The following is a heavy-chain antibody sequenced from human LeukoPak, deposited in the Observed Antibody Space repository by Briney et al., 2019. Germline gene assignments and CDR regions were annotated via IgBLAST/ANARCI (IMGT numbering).Heavy chain of an antibody. V-gene: IGHV1-69*13. CDR1: GGTFSSYA. D-gene: IGHD3-22*01. Sequence: GASVKVSCKASGGTFSSYAISWVRQAPGQGLEWMGGIIPISGTANYAQKFQGRVTITADESTSTAYMELSSLKSEDTAVYYCARGRYYYDSSGQIYFDYWGQGTLVTVSS. J-gene: IGHJ4*02. CDR2: IIPISGTA. CDR3: ARGRYYYDSSGQIYFDY.